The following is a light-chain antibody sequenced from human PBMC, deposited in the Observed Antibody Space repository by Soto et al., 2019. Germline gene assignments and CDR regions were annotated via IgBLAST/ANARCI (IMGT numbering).Light chain of an antibody. CDR2: TDD. V-gene: IGLV1-44*01. CDR3: ASWDDDRNGPI. Sequence: QSVLTQPPSASGTPGQGVVISCSGSHSNVGVNAISWYQHLPGMAPRLLLHTDDQRPSGIPDRFSGSHSGTSASLAISRLQSEDEGHYYCASWDDDRNGPIFGGGTKLTFL. CDR1: HSNVGVNA. J-gene: IGLJ2*01.